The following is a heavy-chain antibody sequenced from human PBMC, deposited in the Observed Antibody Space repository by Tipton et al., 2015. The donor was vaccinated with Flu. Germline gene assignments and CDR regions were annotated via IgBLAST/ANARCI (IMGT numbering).Heavy chain of an antibody. CDR1: GDSIGSDYY. CDR3: AKVIPELVAGLDS. J-gene: IGHJ4*02. CDR2: ICPGSM. D-gene: IGHD6-19*01. V-gene: IGHV4-38-2*02. Sequence: TLSLTCSVSGDSIGSDYYWGWIRQPSGKGLEWIGNICPGSMYYNPSLKSRLTLSLDTSRIQFSLRLTSVTAADTAVYYCAKVIPELVAGLDSWGQGTLVTVSS.